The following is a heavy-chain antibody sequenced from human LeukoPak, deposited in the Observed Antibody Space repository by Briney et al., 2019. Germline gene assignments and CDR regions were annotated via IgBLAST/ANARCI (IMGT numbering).Heavy chain of an antibody. D-gene: IGHD3-9*01. V-gene: IGHV4-34*01. J-gene: IGHJ5*02. CDR2: NNHSGST. CDR3: VLRYFDWFDP. CDR1: GGSFSGYY. Sequence: SETLSLTCAVYGGSFSGYYWSWIRQPPGKGLEWIGENNHSGSTNYNPSLKSRVTISVDTSKNQFSLKLSSVTAADTAVYYAVLRYFDWFDPWGQGTLVTVSS.